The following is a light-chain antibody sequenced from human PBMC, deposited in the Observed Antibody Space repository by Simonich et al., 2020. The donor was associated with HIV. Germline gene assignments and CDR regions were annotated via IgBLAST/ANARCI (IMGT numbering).Light chain of an antibody. J-gene: IGKJ2*01. Sequence: DIQMTQSPSSLSPSVGDRVTITCRASQSISSYLNWYQQKPGKAPNLLIFAASSLQSGVPSRFSGSGSGTEFTLTISSLQSEDFAVYYCQQYNNWPYTFGQGTKLEIK. V-gene: IGKV1-39*01. CDR2: AAS. CDR1: QSISSY. CDR3: QQYNNWPYT.